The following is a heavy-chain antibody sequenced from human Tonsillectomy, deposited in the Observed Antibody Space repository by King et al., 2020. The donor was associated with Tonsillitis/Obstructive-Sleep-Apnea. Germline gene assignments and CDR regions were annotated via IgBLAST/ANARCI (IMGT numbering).Heavy chain of an antibody. Sequence: TLKESGPALVKPTQTLTLTCTFSGFSLSTRGMCVSWIRQPPGKALEWLARIAWDYDKESNTSLKTRLTSSKETSKNQVVLTMTNMDPVDTATYYCARILHEYSGYSLDYWGQGTLVTVSS. CDR3: ARILHEYSGYSLDY. CDR2: IAWDYDK. CDR1: GFSLSTRGMC. D-gene: IGHD5-12*01. V-gene: IGHV2-70*11. J-gene: IGHJ4*02.